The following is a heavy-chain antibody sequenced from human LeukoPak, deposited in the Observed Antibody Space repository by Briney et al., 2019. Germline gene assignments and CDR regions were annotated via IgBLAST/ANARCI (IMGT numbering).Heavy chain of an antibody. Sequence: SVKVSCKPSGCTFSSYAISWVRQAPGQGLEWMGGIIPIFGTANYAQKFQGRVTMTADESTSTAYMELSSLRSEDTAVYYCARELRRELILDYWCQGTLVTVSS. CDR2: IIPIFGTA. J-gene: IGHJ4*02. CDR3: ARELRRELILDY. V-gene: IGHV1-69*01. CDR1: GCTFSSYA. D-gene: IGHD1-26*01.